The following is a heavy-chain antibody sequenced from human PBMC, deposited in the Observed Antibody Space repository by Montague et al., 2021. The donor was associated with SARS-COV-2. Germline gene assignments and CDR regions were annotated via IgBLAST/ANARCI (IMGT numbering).Heavy chain of an antibody. D-gene: IGHD1-1*01. CDR2: IYYTGST. V-gene: IGHV4-59*01. Sequence: SETRSLTCTVSGGSISTYYWSWIRQPPGKGLEWIGYIYYTGSTKYNPSLKSRVTMSLDRPTNRFSLRLNSVTAADTAMYYCARAQNTCFIANCVNYFDFWGLGAQVTVPS. CDR1: GGSISTYY. J-gene: IGHJ4*02. CDR3: ARAQNTCFIANCVNYFDF.